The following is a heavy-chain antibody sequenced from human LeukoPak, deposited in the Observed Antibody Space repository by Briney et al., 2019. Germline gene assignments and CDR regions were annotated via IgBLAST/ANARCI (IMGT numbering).Heavy chain of an antibody. Sequence: SETLSLTCTVSGGSISSYYWSWIRQPPGKGLEWIGYIYYSGSTNYNPSLKSRVTISVDTSKNQFSLKLSSVTAADTAVYYCARSVEGYCGGSNCYSYSYYMDVWGKGTTVTVSS. D-gene: IGHD2-15*01. CDR3: ARSVEGYCGGSNCYSYSYYMDV. J-gene: IGHJ6*03. V-gene: IGHV4-59*01. CDR1: GGSISSYY. CDR2: IYYSGST.